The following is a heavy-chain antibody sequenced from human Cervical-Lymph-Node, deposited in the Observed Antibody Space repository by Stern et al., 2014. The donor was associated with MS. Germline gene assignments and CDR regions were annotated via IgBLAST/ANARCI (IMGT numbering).Heavy chain of an antibody. CDR1: GFTLRSYG. CDR3: AKDRLFCSGGGCYAMDV. CDR2: ISNDGNEK. J-gene: IGHJ6*02. D-gene: IGHD2-15*01. Sequence: QVQLVESGGGVVQPGRSLRLSCAASGFTLRSYGMHWVRQAPGKGLEWVAVISNDGNEKYYTASVKGRFTISRDNSKNTLYLQMNSLRTEDTAVYYCAKDRLFCSGGGCYAMDVWGQGTTVTVSS. V-gene: IGHV3-30*18.